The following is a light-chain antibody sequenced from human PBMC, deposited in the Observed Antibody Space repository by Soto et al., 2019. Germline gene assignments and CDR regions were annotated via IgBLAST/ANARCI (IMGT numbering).Light chain of an antibody. V-gene: IGKV3-15*01. CDR3: QQYNNWPPIT. CDR1: QSVSNNN. J-gene: IGKJ5*01. Sequence: EIVLTQSPGTLSLSPGGKATLSCRASQSVSNNNLAWYQQKPGQAPRLLMYGASTRATGIPARFSGSGSGTDFTLTISSLQSEDFAVYYCQQYNNWPPITFGQGTRLEI. CDR2: GAS.